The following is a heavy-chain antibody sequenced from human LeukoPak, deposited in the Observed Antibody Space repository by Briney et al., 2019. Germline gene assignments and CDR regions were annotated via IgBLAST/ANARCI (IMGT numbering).Heavy chain of an antibody. V-gene: IGHV4-59*01. D-gene: IGHD5-12*01. CDR3: ARDRYSGYEGSWFDP. J-gene: IGHJ5*02. CDR2: IYYSGST. CDR1: GGSISSYY. Sequence: SETLSLTCTVSGGSISSYYWSWIRQPPGKGLEWIGYIYYSGSTNYNTSLKSRVTISVDTSKNQFSLKLSSVTAADTAVYYCARDRYSGYEGSWFDPWGQGTLVTVSS.